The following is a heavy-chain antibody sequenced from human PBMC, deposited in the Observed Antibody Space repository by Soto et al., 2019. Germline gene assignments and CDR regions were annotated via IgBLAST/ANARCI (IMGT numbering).Heavy chain of an antibody. D-gene: IGHD3-3*01. V-gene: IGHV3-23*01. CDR1: GFTFSSYA. CDR2: ISGSGGST. Sequence: EVQLLESGGGLVQPGGSLRLSCAASGFTFSSYAMSWVRQAPGKGLEWVSAISGSGGSTYYADSVKGRFIISRDNSKNTLYLQMNSLRAEDTAVYYCATSITIFGVVPHYFDYWGQGTLVTVSS. CDR3: ATSITIFGVVPHYFDY. J-gene: IGHJ4*02.